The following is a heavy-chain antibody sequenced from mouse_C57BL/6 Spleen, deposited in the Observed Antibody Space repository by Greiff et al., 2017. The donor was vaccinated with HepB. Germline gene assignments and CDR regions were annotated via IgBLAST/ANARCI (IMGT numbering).Heavy chain of an antibody. CDR3: ARAYYSNPAGFAY. J-gene: IGHJ3*01. V-gene: IGHV2-2*01. Sequence: QVQLRQSGPGLVQPSQSLSITCTVSGFSLTSYGVHWVRQSPGKGLEWLGVIWSGGSTDYNAAFISRLSISKDNSKSQVFFKMNSLQADDTAIYYCARAYYSNPAGFAYWGQGTLVTVSA. D-gene: IGHD2-5*01. CDR1: GFSLTSYG. CDR2: IWSGGST.